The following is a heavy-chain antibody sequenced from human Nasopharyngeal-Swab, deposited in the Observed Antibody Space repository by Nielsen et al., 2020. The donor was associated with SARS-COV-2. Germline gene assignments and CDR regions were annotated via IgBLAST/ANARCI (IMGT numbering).Heavy chain of an antibody. V-gene: IGHV5-10-1*01. Sequence: GESLKISWKGSGYSFTSYWISWVRQMRGKGLEWMGRIDPSDSYTNYSPSFQGHVTISADKSISTAYLQWSSLKASDTAMYYCAHQGVTGTTGGFDYWGQGTLVTVSS. CDR3: AHQGVTGTTGGFDY. D-gene: IGHD1-7*01. J-gene: IGHJ4*02. CDR2: IDPSDSYT. CDR1: GYSFTSYW.